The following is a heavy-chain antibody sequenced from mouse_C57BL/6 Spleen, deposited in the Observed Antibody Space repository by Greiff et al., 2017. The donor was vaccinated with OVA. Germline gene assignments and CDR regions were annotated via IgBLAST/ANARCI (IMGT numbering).Heavy chain of an antibody. V-gene: IGHV1-50*01. J-gene: IGHJ3*01. CDR1: GYTFTSYW. CDR3: ASGIYGSSYGFAY. CDR2: IDPSDSYT. D-gene: IGHD1-1*01. Sequence: VQLQQPGAELVKPGASVKLSCKASGYTFTSYWMQWVKQRPGQGLEWIGEIDPSDSYTNYNQKFKGKATLTVDTSSSTAYMQLSSLASEDSAVYYCASGIYGSSYGFAYWGQGTLVTVSA.